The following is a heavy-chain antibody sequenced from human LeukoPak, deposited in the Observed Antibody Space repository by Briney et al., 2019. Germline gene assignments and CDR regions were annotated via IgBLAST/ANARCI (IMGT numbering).Heavy chain of an antibody. CDR3: ADSNFDY. Sequence: GGSLRLSCAASGFTFSDYSMDWVRQAPGKGLVWVSRINGDGSSTTYADSVKGRFTSSRDNARNTLYLQMNSLRADDTAVYYCADSNFDYWGQGTQVTVSS. V-gene: IGHV3-74*01. J-gene: IGHJ4*02. CDR1: GFTFSDYS. D-gene: IGHD5-18*01. CDR2: INGDGSST.